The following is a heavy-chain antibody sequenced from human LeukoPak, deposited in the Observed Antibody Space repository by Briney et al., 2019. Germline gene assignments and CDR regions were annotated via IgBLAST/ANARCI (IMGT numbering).Heavy chain of an antibody. Sequence: SETLSLTCAVSGYSISSGYYWGWIRQPPGKGLEWIGSIYHSGSTYYNPSLKSRVTISVDMSKNQFSLKLSSVTAADTAVYYCARLEDYYYYMDVWGKGTTVTVSS. CDR3: ARLEDYYYYMDV. V-gene: IGHV4-38-2*01. CDR2: IYHSGST. CDR1: GYSISSGYY. J-gene: IGHJ6*03.